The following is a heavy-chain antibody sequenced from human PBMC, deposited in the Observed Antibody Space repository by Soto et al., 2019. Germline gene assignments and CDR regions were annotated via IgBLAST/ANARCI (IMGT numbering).Heavy chain of an antibody. V-gene: IGHV1-2*04. CDR1: GYTFTGYY. J-gene: IGHJ6*02. CDR3: ARCSSTTSRSGMDV. D-gene: IGHD2-2*01. CDR2: INPNSGGT. Sequence: ASVKVSCKASGYTFTGYYMHWVRQAPGQGLEWMGWINPNSGGTNYAQKFQGWVTMTRDTSISTAYMELSRLRSDDTAVYYCARCSSTTSRSGMDVRRQGTTVTVSS.